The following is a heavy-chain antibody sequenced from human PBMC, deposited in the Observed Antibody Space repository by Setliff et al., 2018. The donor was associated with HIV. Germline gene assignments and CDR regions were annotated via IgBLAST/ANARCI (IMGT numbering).Heavy chain of an antibody. Sequence: SETLSLTCTVSGASLSAFYWSWIRLPPGKGLEWLGYIYSIVGTNYNPSLEGRITISLDTSKSLFSLSLTSVPAASTATYLCAGGGQWLPGYWGLGTLVTVSS. D-gene: IGHD5-12*01. J-gene: IGHJ4*02. V-gene: IGHV4-59*08. CDR1: GASLSAFY. CDR3: AGGGQWLPGY. CDR2: IYSIVGT.